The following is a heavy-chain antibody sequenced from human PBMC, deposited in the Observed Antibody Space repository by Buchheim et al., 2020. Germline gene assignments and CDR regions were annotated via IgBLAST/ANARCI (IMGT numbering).Heavy chain of an antibody. Sequence: QVQLQESGPGLVKPSETLSLTCTVSGGSIASYYWNWIRQLPGKRLEWIGYILYSGDSNYNPSLKSRVTMSLNTSRNQLSLKLSSVTVADTAVYYCARLGQQLAVDYWGQG. CDR2: ILYSGDS. D-gene: IGHD6-6*01. CDR3: ARLGQQLAVDY. CDR1: GGSIASYY. V-gene: IGHV4-59*01. J-gene: IGHJ4*02.